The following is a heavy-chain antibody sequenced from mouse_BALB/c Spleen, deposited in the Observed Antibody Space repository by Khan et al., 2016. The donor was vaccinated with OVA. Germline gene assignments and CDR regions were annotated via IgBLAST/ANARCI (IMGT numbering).Heavy chain of an antibody. CDR3: ATLYANPLAY. CDR2: IDPKNANI. CDR1: GINIKDTY. J-gene: IGHJ3*01. D-gene: IGHD2-1*01. Sequence: VQLKESGAELVKPGASIKLSCTASGINIKDTYMHWVKQRPEQGPEWIGRIDPKNANIKYDPKFQEKATISADTSSNTAYLQHSSQASEDTAVYYSATLYANPLAYWGQGTLVSVSA. V-gene: IGHV14-3*02.